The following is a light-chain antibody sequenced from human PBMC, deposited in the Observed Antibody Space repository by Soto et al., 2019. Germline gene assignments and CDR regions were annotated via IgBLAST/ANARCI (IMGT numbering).Light chain of an antibody. V-gene: IGKV3-11*01. Sequence: EIVLTQSPATLSLSPGERATLSCRASQSVSSYLAWYQQKPGQAPRLLIYDASNRATGIPARFSGSGSGTDFTIPISRLEPEDFAVYYCQQRSNWPPWTFGQGTKVEIK. CDR1: QSVSSY. J-gene: IGKJ1*01. CDR3: QQRSNWPPWT. CDR2: DAS.